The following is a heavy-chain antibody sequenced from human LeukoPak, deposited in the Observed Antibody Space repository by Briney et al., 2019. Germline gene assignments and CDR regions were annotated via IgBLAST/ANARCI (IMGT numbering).Heavy chain of an antibody. V-gene: IGHV4-4*07. CDR3: ARALNPLPGTYYFDY. J-gene: IGHJ4*02. CDR1: GASINSHY. CDR2: IYISGST. Sequence: SATLSLTCTVSGASINSHYWSWIRQPAGKGLEWIGRIYISGSTNYNSSLQSRVTMSVDTSKNQFSLKLSSVTAADTAVYYCARALNPLPGTYYFDYWGQGTLVTVSS. D-gene: IGHD2-15*01.